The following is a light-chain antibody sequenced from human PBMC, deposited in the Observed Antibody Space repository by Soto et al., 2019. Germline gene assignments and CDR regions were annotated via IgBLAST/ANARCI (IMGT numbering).Light chain of an antibody. V-gene: IGKV3-15*01. CDR3: QQYRNWPRT. J-gene: IGKJ1*01. CDR1: QSVGGS. Sequence: ERVLTQVPAAPSVSKGERATLSCRASQSVGGSLAWYQQKPGQAPGLLIYGASTRATGVPARFSGSGSGTEFTLTISSLQSEDFAVYYCQQYRNWPRTFGQGTKVDIK. CDR2: GAS.